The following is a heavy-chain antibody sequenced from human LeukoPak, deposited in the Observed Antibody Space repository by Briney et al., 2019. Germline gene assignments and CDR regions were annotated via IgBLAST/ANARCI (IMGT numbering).Heavy chain of an antibody. J-gene: IGHJ3*02. CDR1: GFTVSSNY. V-gene: IGHV3-66*04. Sequence: GGSLRLSCAASGFTVSSNYMSWVRQAPGKGLEWVSVIYSGGSTYYADSVQGRFTIPRDNSKNTLYLQMNSLRAEDTPVYYCAKPTFAAFDIWGQGTMVTVSS. CDR3: AKPTFAAFDI. CDR2: IYSGGST. D-gene: IGHD2/OR15-2a*01.